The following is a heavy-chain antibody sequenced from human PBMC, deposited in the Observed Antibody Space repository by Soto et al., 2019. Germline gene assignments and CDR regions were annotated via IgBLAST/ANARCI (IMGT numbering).Heavy chain of an antibody. J-gene: IGHJ4*02. V-gene: IGHV4-4*02. Sequence: SETLSLTCAVSGDSISSSNWWSWVRQPPGKGLEWIGEIYHSGNTNYNPSLKGRVTISVDTSKNQFSLKLSSVTAADTAVYYCARHDYGGFGLWGQGTLVTVSS. D-gene: IGHD4-17*01. CDR2: IYHSGNT. CDR1: GDSISSSNW. CDR3: ARHDYGGFGL.